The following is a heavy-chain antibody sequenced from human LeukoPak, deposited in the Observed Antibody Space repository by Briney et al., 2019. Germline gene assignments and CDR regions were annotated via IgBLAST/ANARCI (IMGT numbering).Heavy chain of an antibody. CDR2: IYYSGAA. CDR1: VGSISTYY. J-gene: IGHJ4*02. Sequence: SETLSLTCTVSVGSISTYYWSWIRQPPGKGLEWIGYIYYSGAASYNPSPKSRVSMSLDTSKNQFSLKLTSVTAADTAVYYCATLGDFDYWGQGALVTVSS. V-gene: IGHV4-59*08. CDR3: ATLGDFDY.